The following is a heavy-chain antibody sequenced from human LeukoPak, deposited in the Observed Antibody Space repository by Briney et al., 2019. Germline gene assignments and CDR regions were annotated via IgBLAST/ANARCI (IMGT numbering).Heavy chain of an antibody. Sequence: SETLSLTCAVYGGSFSGYYWSWIRQPPGKGLEWIGEINHSGSTNYNPSLKSRVTISVDTSKNQFSLKLSSVTAADTAVYYCAILGSSGYYFDYWGQGTLVTVSS. D-gene: IGHD3-22*01. CDR2: INHSGST. CDR1: GGSFSGYY. CDR3: AILGSSGYYFDY. V-gene: IGHV4-34*01. J-gene: IGHJ4*02.